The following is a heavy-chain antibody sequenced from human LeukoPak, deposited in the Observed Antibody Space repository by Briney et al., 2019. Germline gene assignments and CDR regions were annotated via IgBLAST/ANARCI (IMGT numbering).Heavy chain of an antibody. V-gene: IGHV4-61*02. Sequence: PSETLSLTCTVSGGSISSGSFYWSWIRQPAGKGLEWMGLVYTSGSTNYNPSLKTPVTISVDTSKNQFSLNLSSVTAADTAVYYCARSHGSSSSYYYYFYMDVWGKGTTVTVSS. D-gene: IGHD6-6*01. CDR2: VYTSGST. CDR1: GGSISSGSFY. CDR3: ARSHGSSSSYYYYFYMDV. J-gene: IGHJ6*03.